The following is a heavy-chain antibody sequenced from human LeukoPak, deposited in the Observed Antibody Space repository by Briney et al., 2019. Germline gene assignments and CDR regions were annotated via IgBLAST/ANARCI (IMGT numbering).Heavy chain of an antibody. CDR2: IYHSGST. CDR3: ARNISLGRDTTMVTVFDY. V-gene: IGHV4-39*07. CDR1: GGSISSGTYY. Sequence: SETLSLTCTVSGGSISSGTYYWTWIRQPAGKGLEWIGSIYHSGSTVYSPSLKSRVTISVDTSKNQFSLRLSSVTAADTAVYYCARNISLGRDTTMVTVFDYWGQGTLVTVSS. D-gene: IGHD5-18*01. J-gene: IGHJ4*02.